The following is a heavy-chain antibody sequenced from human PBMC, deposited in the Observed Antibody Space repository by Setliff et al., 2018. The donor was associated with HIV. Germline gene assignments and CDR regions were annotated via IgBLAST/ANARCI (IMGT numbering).Heavy chain of an antibody. CDR3: ATHYYYYMDV. Sequence: SETLSLTCTVSGGSISSSSYYWGWIRQPPGKGLEWIGSIYYSGSTYYSPSLKSRVTISVDTSKNQFSLKLSSVTAADTAVYYCATHYYYYMDVWGKGTTVTVSS. CDR1: GGSISSSSYY. CDR2: IYYSGST. J-gene: IGHJ6*03. V-gene: IGHV4-39*01.